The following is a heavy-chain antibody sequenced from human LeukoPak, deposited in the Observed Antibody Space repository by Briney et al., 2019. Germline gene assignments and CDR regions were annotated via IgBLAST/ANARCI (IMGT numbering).Heavy chain of an antibody. D-gene: IGHD6-13*01. J-gene: IGHJ4*02. CDR3: AKDRSPYSSSWEDAFDY. V-gene: IGHV3-74*01. Sequence: PGGSLRLSCAASGFTFSAYWMHWVRQVPGKGLVWVSRINNDGTATFFADSVKGRFTISRDNSKNTLYLQMNNLRAEDTAVYYCAKDRSPYSSSWEDAFDYWGQGTLVTVSS. CDR2: INNDGTAT. CDR1: GFTFSAYW.